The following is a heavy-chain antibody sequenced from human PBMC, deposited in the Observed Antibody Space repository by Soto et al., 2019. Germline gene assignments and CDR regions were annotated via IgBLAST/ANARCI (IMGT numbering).Heavy chain of an antibody. CDR3: ARHLTSRAFDI. J-gene: IGHJ3*02. Sequence: PSVKVSCKASGGTFSSYAVSWVRQAPGQGLEWMGGIIPIFGTANYAQKFQGRVTITADKSTSTAYMELSSLRSEDTAVYYCARHLTSRAFDIWGQGTMVTVSS. CDR2: IIPIFGTA. D-gene: IGHD3-3*02. V-gene: IGHV1-69*06. CDR1: GGTFSSYA.